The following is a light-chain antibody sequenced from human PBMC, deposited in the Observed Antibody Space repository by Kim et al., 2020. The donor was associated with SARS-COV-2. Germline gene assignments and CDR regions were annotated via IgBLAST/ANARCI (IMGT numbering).Light chain of an antibody. CDR1: SSDVGGYNY. CDR3: TSYTRSDTWV. CDR2: DVS. J-gene: IGLJ3*02. V-gene: IGLV2-14*03. Sequence: QYALTQPASVSGSPGQSITISCTGTSSDVGGYNYVSWYQQHPGKAPKFMIYDVSKRPSGVSNRFSGSKSGNTASLTISGLQAEDEADYYCTSYTRSDTWVFGGGTQLTVL.